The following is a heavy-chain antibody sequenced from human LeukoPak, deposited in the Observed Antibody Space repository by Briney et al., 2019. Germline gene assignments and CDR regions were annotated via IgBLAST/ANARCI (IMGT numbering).Heavy chain of an antibody. CDR3: ARGTTVTDFDY. J-gene: IGHJ4*02. Sequence: GASVKVPCKASGYTFTSYDINWVRQATGQGLEWMGWMNPNSGNTGYAQKFQGRVTMTRNTSISTAYMELSGLRSEDTAVYYCARGTTVTDFDYWGQGTLVTVSS. D-gene: IGHD4-17*01. V-gene: IGHV1-8*01. CDR1: GYTFTSYD. CDR2: MNPNSGNT.